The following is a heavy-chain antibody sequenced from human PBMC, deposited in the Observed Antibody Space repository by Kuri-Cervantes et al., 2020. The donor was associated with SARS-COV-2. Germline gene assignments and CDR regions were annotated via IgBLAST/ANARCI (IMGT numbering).Heavy chain of an antibody. CDR1: GFTFSSYW. CDR3: ARGYGYCSGGSCYSGAFFC. J-gene: IGHJ4*02. D-gene: IGHD2-15*01. CDR2: IKQDGSEK. Sequence: GGSLRLSCAASGFTFSSYWMSWVRQAPGKGLEWVANIKQDGSEKYYVDSVKGRFTISRDNAKNSLYLQMNSLRAEDTAVYYCARGYGYCSGGSCYSGAFFCWGQGTLVTVSS. V-gene: IGHV3-7*02.